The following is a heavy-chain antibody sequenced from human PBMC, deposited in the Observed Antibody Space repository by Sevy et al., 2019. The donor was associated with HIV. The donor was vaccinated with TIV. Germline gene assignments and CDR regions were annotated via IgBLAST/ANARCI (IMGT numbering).Heavy chain of an antibody. CDR1: GFTFNSYT. CDR2: ISFSSNYI. CDR3: AREDINNWRYFDY. V-gene: IGHV3-21*01. Sequence: GGSLRLSCAASGFTFNSYTMNWVRQAPGKGLEWVSSISFSSNYIYYRDSVKGRFTISRDNAKNSLYLQMHSLRADDTAVHYCAREDINNWRYFDYWGQGTLVTVSS. J-gene: IGHJ4*02. D-gene: IGHD1-1*01.